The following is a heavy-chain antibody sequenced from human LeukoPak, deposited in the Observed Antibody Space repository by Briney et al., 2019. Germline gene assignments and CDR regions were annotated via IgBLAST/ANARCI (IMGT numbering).Heavy chain of an antibody. D-gene: IGHD6-13*01. CDR3: ARAGDPHHAAYIAAAGNDY. Sequence: SETLSLTCTVSGGSISSYYWSWIRQPPGKGLEWIGYIYYSGSTNYNPSLKSRVTISVDTSKNQFSLLVNSVTAADTAVYYCARAGDPHHAAYIAAAGNDYWGQGTLVTVSS. V-gene: IGHV4-59*01. CDR1: GGSISSYY. J-gene: IGHJ4*02. CDR2: IYYSGST.